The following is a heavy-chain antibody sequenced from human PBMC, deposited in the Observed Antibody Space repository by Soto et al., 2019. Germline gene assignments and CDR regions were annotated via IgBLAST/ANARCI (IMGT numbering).Heavy chain of an antibody. D-gene: IGHD3-9*01. J-gene: IGHJ4*02. CDR2: IDPSDSYS. CDR3: ARHRDILSGYSAADN. Sequence: GESLTLSCKASGYRFTNYWITWMRPTPGKGLECMGMIDPSDSYSNYSPSFQGHVTMSVDKSISSAYLQFSSLKASDTAMYYCARHRDILSGYSAADNWGQGTQVTVS. CDR1: GYRFTNYW. V-gene: IGHV5-10-1*01.